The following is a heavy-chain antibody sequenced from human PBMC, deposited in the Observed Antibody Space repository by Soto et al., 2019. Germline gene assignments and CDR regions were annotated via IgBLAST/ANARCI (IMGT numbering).Heavy chain of an antibody. V-gene: IGHV4-59*01. CDR3: ARMTDYYDSSGLLGEAFDI. Sequence: SETLSLTCTVSGGSISSYYWSWIRQPPGKGLEWIGYIYYSGSTNYNPSLKSRVTISVDTSKNQFSLKLSSVTAADTAAYYCARMTDYYDSSGLLGEAFDIWGQGTMVTASS. J-gene: IGHJ3*02. CDR2: IYYSGST. CDR1: GGSISSYY. D-gene: IGHD3-22*01.